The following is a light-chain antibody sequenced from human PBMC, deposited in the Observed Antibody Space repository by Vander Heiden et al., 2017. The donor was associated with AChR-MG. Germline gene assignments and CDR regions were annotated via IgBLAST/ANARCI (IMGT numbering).Light chain of an antibody. CDR3: RQGTHWPQT. CDR2: KIS. CDR1: ESLVHSDGNTY. V-gene: IGKV2-30*02. Sequence: DVVMSQSPLSLPVNIGQPASISCRSIESLVHSDGNTYLNWFQQRPGQSPRRLIYKISKRDSGVPDRFSGSGSGTDFTLEISRVEAEDVGLYYCRQGTHWPQTFGQGTKVEVK. J-gene: IGKJ1*01.